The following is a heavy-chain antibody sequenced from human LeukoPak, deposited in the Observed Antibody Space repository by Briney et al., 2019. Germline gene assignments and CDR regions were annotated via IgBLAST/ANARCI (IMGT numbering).Heavy chain of an antibody. Sequence: SETLSLTCAVYGGSFSGYYWSWIRQPPGKGLEWIGEINHSGSTNYNPSLKSRVTISVDTSKNQFPLKLSSVTAADTAVYYCARGQRLRYYYYMDVWGKGTTVTVSS. CDR3: ARGQRLRYYYYMDV. D-gene: IGHD5-18*01. J-gene: IGHJ6*03. CDR2: INHSGST. CDR1: GGSFSGYY. V-gene: IGHV4-34*01.